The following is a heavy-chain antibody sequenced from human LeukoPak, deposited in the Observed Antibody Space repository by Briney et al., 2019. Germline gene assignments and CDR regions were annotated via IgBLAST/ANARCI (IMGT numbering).Heavy chain of an antibody. J-gene: IGHJ4*02. D-gene: IGHD7-27*01. CDR2: ISAYNGNT. CDR1: GYTFTSYG. CDR3: ARAHLGEYYFDY. Sequence: SSVKVSCKASGYTFTSYGISWVRQAPGQGLEWMGWISAYNGNTNYAQKLQGRVTMTTDTSTSTAYMELRSLRSDDTAVYYCARAHLGEYYFDYWGQGTLVTVSS. V-gene: IGHV1-18*01.